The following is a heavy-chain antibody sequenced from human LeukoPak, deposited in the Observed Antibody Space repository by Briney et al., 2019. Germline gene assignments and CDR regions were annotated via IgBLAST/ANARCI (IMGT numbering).Heavy chain of an antibody. V-gene: IGHV3-30*18. CDR3: AKDDRGNEATFDY. J-gene: IGHJ4*02. D-gene: IGHD5-12*01. CDR1: GFTFSNYD. CDR2: ISYDGTNK. Sequence: PGRCLRLSCAASGFTFSNYDMHWVRQAPGKGLEWVAVISYDGTNKYYADSVKGRFTISRDNSKNTLHLQMNSLRAEDTAVYYCAKDDRGNEATFDYWGQGTLVIVSS.